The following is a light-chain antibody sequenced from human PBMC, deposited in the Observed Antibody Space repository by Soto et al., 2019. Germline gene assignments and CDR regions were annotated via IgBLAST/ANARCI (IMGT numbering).Light chain of an antibody. CDR3: SSYAGSNAVV. CDR2: AVS. J-gene: IGLJ2*01. V-gene: IGLV2-8*01. Sequence: QSVLTQPPSASGSPGQSVTISCTGTSSDVGGYNYVSWYQQHPGKAPKLMIYAVSKRPSGVPDRFSGSKSGNTASLTVSGLQAEDEADYYCSSYAGSNAVVFGGGTKLTVL. CDR1: SSDVGGYNY.